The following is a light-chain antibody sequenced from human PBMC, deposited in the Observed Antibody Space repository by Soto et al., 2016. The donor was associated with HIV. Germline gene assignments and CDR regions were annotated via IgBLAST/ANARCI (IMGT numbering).Light chain of an antibody. CDR1: NIGTKS. CDR2: DDS. CDR3: QVWHSGGDNYV. V-gene: IGLV3-21*03. J-gene: IGLJ1*01. Sequence: SYELTQPPSVSVAPGKTARITCGGNNIGTKSVNWYRQKPGQAPVLVVYDDSDRPSGIPERLSGSNSGSAATLTISRVEVEDEADYYCQVWHSGGDNYVFGPGTKVTVL.